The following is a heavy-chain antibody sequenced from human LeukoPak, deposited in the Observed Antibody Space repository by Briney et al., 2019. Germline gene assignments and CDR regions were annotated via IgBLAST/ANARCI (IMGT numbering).Heavy chain of an antibody. D-gene: IGHD5-18*01. CDR2: INSDGSST. J-gene: IGHJ3*02. V-gene: IGHV3-74*01. CDR1: GFTFSSDW. CDR3: VRDGYSYGFMLAFDI. Sequence: PGGSLRLSCADSGFTFSSDWMHWVRQAPGKGLVWVPRINSDGSSTSYADSVKGRFTISRDSAKNTLYLQMNSLRAEDTAVYYCVRDGYSYGFMLAFDIWGLGTRVTVSS.